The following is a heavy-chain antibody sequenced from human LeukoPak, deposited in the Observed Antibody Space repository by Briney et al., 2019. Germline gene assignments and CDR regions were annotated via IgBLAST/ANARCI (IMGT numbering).Heavy chain of an antibody. D-gene: IGHD3-3*01. CDR3: ARDAQVTIFGVVTDYFDY. CDR2: ISSSGSTI. V-gene: IGHV3-11*01. J-gene: IGHJ4*02. CDR1: GFTFSDYY. Sequence: GGSLGLSCAASGFTFSDYYMSWIRQAPGKGLEWVSYISSSGSTIYYADSVKGRFTISRDNAKNSLHLQMNSLRAEDTAVYYCARDAQVTIFGVVTDYFDYWGQGTLVTVSS.